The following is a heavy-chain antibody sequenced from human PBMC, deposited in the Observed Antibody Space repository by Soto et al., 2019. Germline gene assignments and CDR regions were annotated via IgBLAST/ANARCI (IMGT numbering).Heavy chain of an antibody. V-gene: IGHV3-30-3*01. CDR1: GFTVSYFG. D-gene: IGHD1-7*01. Sequence: QVQLVESGGGVVQPGRSLRLSCAASGFTVSYFGLHWVRQAPGKGLEWVAFISSDGGKAYYADSMKGRFTIPRDNSKNTLDLQMNSLKPEDTAVYYCARDWAWNYDYWGQGTLVTVSS. CDR2: ISSDGGKA. J-gene: IGHJ4*02. CDR3: ARDWAWNYDY.